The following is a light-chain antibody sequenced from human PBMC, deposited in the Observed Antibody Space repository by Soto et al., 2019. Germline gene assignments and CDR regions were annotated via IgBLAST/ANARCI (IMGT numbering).Light chain of an antibody. V-gene: IGKV1-39*01. CDR1: HNIVTY. CDR3: QQSHSTPPT. Sequence: DIHMAQSPPSLSASVGDRVTITCRASHNIVTYLNWNQQKAGKAPSLLIYEASHLQSGVPFRFFGSGSGTDFTLTIDNLQHEDSATYCCQQSHSTPPTFGPGTKLEIK. J-gene: IGKJ2*01. CDR2: EAS.